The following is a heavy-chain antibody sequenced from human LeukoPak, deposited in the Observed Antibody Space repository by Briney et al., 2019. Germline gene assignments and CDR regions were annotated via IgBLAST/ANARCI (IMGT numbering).Heavy chain of an antibody. CDR1: GGSISSSSYY. V-gene: IGHV4-30-2*01. Sequence: SGTLSLTCTVSGGSISSSSYYWSWIRQPPGKGLEWIGYIYHSGSTYYNPSLKSRVTISVDRSKNQFSLKLSSVTAADTAVYYCAREAPYCSSTSCPSDYWGQGTLVTVSS. CDR3: AREAPYCSSTSCPSDY. CDR2: IYHSGST. J-gene: IGHJ4*02. D-gene: IGHD2-2*01.